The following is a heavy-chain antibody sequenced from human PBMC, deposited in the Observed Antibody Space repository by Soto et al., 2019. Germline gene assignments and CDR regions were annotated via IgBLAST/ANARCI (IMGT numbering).Heavy chain of an antibody. CDR1: GFTFSSYG. D-gene: IGHD6-13*01. CDR2: IWYDGSNK. V-gene: IGHV3-33*01. Sequence: GGSLRLSCAASGFTFSSYGMHWVRQAPGKGLEWVAVIWYDGSNKYYADSVKGRFTISRDNSKNTLYLQMNSLRAEDTAVYYCARDRVRRSIAAAGTGWDYGMDVWGQGTTVTVSS. CDR3: ARDRVRRSIAAAGTGWDYGMDV. J-gene: IGHJ6*02.